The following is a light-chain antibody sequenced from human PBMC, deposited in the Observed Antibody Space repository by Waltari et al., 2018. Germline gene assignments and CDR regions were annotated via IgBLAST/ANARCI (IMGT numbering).Light chain of an antibody. CDR1: SSNIGAGYD. CDR2: ETS. J-gene: IGLJ2*01. Sequence: QSVLTQPPSVSGAPGQRVTISCTGSSSNIGAGYDVHWYQQLPGTAPKLLIYETSNRPSGFPDRFSASKSGTSASLAINGLQAEDEADYYCQSFDSTLTAYVVFGGGTKLTVL. CDR3: QSFDSTLTAYVV. V-gene: IGLV1-40*01.